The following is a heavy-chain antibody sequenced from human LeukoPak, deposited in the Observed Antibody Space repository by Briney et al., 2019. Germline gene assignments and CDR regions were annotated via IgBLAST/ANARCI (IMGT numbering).Heavy chain of an antibody. D-gene: IGHD4-17*01. V-gene: IGHV5-51*01. CDR2: IYPGDSDT. J-gene: IGHJ4*02. CDR1: GYSFSSYW. Sequence: GESLKISCKGSGYSFSSYWIGWVRHMPGKGLEWMGIIYPGDSDTRYSPSFQGQVTISADKSISTAYLRWSSLRASDTAMYYCVRPVNYGDHGDYWGQGTLVTVSS. CDR3: VRPVNYGDHGDY.